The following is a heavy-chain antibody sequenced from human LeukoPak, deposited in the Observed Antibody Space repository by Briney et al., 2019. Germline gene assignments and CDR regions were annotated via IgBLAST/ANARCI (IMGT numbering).Heavy chain of an antibody. CDR1: GFIFSSYA. V-gene: IGHV3-23*01. Sequence: GGSLRLSCAASGFIFSSYALSWVRQAPGKGLEWVSTISGNGGTTYYADSVKGRFTISRDSSKNTLYLQMHSLRADDTAVYYCAQAPSVPAASEWGQGTLVTVSS. D-gene: IGHD2-2*01. CDR2: ISGNGGTT. CDR3: AQAPSVPAASE. J-gene: IGHJ4*02.